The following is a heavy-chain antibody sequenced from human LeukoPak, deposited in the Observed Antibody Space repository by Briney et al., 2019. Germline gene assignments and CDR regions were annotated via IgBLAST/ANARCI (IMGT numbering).Heavy chain of an antibody. CDR3: ARDNTGTRYYYYMDV. V-gene: IGHV4-4*07. CDR2: IYTSGST. CDR1: GGSISSYY. J-gene: IGHJ6*03. D-gene: IGHD1-7*01. Sequence: SETLSLTCTVSGGSISSYYWSWIRQPAGKGLEWIGRIYTSGSTNYNPSLKSRVTISVDKSKNQFSLKLSSVTAADTAVYYCARDNTGTRYYYYMDVRGKGTTVTVSS.